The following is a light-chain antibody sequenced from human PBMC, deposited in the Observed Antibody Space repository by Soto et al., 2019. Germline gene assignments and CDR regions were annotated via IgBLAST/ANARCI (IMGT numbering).Light chain of an antibody. CDR2: AAS. J-gene: IGKJ2*01. V-gene: IGKV3-20*01. CDR3: QQYGSSPWYT. Sequence: ETVLTQSPGTLSLSPRERATLSCRASQSVTSGYLAWYQQKPGQAPRLLIYAASSRATGIPDRFSGSGSGTDFTLTISRLEPEDFAVYYCQQYGSSPWYTFGQGTKVEIK. CDR1: QSVTSGY.